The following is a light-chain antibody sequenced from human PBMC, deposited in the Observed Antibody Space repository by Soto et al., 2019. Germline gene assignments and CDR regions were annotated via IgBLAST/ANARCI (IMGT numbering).Light chain of an antibody. CDR3: SSYTSGSTLGV. V-gene: IGLV2-14*01. CDR2: EVS. CDR1: SSDVGGYNY. J-gene: IGLJ1*01. Sequence: QSALTQPASVSGSPGQSITISCTGTSSDVGGYNYVSWYQQHPGKAPKLMIYEVSNRPSGVSNRFSGSKSGNTASLTISGLQAEDEGDYYCSSYTSGSTLGVFGTGTKLTVL.